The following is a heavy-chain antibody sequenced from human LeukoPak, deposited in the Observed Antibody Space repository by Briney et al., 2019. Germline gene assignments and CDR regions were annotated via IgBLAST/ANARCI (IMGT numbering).Heavy chain of an antibody. J-gene: IGHJ6*02. V-gene: IGHV3-30*18. Sequence: FAFTTSGFTFHTFAMSWVRQAPGKGLEWVAVISYDESDKYYADSVKGRFTISRDNSKNTLYLQMNSLRPEDTAVYYCAKGVVAATNAAYYGMDVWGQGTTVTVSS. D-gene: IGHD2-15*01. CDR2: ISYDESDK. CDR1: GFTFHTFA. CDR3: AKGVVAATNAAYYGMDV.